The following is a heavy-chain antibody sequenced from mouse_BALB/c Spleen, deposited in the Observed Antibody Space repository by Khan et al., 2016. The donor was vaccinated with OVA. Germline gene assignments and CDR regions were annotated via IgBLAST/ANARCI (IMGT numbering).Heavy chain of an antibody. D-gene: IGHD1-1*01. CDR3: ARDLGNIHWYFDV. Sequence: QVQLKQSGPGLVAPSQSLSITCTVSGFSLTSYGVHWVRQPPGKGLEWLGVIWTGGSTNYNSALRSRLIINKDNSQNQVFLKMNKLQTDDTATYCCARDLGNIHWYFDVWGAGTTVTVSS. CDR2: IWTGGST. J-gene: IGHJ1*01. V-gene: IGHV2-9*02. CDR1: GFSLTSYG.